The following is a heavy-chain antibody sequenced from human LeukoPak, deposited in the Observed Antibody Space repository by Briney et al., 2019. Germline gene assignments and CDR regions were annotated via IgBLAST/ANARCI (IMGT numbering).Heavy chain of an antibody. D-gene: IGHD6-19*01. CDR2: IRYDGSNK. CDR1: GFTFSSYG. CDR3: AKDPQKYSSGWYGY. J-gene: IGHJ4*02. V-gene: IGHV3-30*02. Sequence: PGRSLRLSCAASGFTFSSYGMHWVRQAPGKGLEWVAFIRYDGSNKYYADSVKGRFTISRDNSKNTLYLQMNSLRAEDTAVYYCAKDPQKYSSGWYGYWGQGTLVTVSS.